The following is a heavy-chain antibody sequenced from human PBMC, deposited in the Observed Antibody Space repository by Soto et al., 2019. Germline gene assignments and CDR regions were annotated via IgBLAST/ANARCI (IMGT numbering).Heavy chain of an antibody. CDR2: ISAYNGNT. CDR1: GYTFTSYG. V-gene: IGHV1-18*01. J-gene: IGHJ3*02. Sequence: VASVKVSCKASGYTFTSYGISWVRQAPGQGLEWMGWISAYNGNTNYAQKLQGRVTMTTDTSTSTAYMELRSLRSDDTAVYYCARAGIIYSIWSPSSGPTYDAFDIWGQGTMVTVSS. CDR3: ARAGIIYSIWSPSSGPTYDAFDI. D-gene: IGHD6-19*01.